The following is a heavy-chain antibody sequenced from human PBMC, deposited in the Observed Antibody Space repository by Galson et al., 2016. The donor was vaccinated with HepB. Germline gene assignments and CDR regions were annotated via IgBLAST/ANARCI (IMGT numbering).Heavy chain of an antibody. V-gene: IGHV3-23*01. CDR3: AKQALIVSGRHMDV. D-gene: IGHD3-16*02. J-gene: IGHJ6*02. Sequence: SLRLSCAASGFTFGDYAMSWFRQAPGKGLEWVASLSGSGDNTYYADSVKGRFTISRDNSKNTQYLQMNSVRAEDTAVYYCAKQALIVSGRHMDVWGQGTTVTVSS. CDR2: LSGSGDNT. CDR1: GFTFGDYA.